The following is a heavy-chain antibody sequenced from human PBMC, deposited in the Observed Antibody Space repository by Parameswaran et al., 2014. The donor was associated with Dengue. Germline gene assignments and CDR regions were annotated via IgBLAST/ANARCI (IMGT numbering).Heavy chain of an antibody. D-gene: IGHD2-2*01. J-gene: IGHJ4*02. CDR2: IYYSGST. V-gene: IGHV4-59*01. Sequence: WIRQPPGKGLEWIGYIYYSGSTNYNPSLKSRVTISVDTSKNQFSLKLSSVTAADTAVYYCARSRPFCIGVSSTSCRIFDYWGQGTPVTVSS. CDR3: ARSRPFCIGVSSTSCRIFDY.